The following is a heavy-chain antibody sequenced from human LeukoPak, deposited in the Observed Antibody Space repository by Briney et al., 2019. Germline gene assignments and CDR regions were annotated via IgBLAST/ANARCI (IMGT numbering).Heavy chain of an antibody. CDR3: ANGDYYDSSGYYYLNY. Sequence: GGSLRLSCAASGFTFSSYSMNWVRQAPGKGLEWVSYISSSSSTIYYADSVKGRFTISRDNAKNSLYLQMNSLRAEDTALYYCANGDYYDSSGYYYLNYWGQGTLVTVSS. D-gene: IGHD3-22*01. V-gene: IGHV3-48*04. CDR2: ISSSSSTI. J-gene: IGHJ4*02. CDR1: GFTFSSYS.